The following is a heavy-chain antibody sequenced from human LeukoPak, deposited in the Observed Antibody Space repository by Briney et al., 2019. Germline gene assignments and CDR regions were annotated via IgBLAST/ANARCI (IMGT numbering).Heavy chain of an antibody. V-gene: IGHV3-23*01. CDR3: AKGGSSAYYYARGFDY. CDR2: ISGSGGSP. CDR1: GFTFSSSA. D-gene: IGHD3-22*01. Sequence: GGSLRLSCAASGFTFSSSAMSWVRQAPGKGLEWVSAISGSGGSPYYADSVKGRFTISRDNSKNTLYLQVNSLRAEDTAVYYCAKGGSSAYYYARGFDYWGQGTLVTVSS. J-gene: IGHJ4*02.